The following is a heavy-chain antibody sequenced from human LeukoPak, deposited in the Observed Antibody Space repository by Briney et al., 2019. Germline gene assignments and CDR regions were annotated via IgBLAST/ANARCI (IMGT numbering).Heavy chain of an antibody. Sequence: GASVKVSCKASGGTFSSYAISWVRQAPGQGLEWMGIINPSGGSTSYAQKVQGRVTMTRDTSTSTVYMELSSLRSEDTAVYYCARDRVGGLADYWGQGTLVTVSS. V-gene: IGHV1-46*01. J-gene: IGHJ4*02. CDR2: INPSGGST. D-gene: IGHD6-19*01. CDR3: ARDRVGGLADY. CDR1: GGTFSSYA.